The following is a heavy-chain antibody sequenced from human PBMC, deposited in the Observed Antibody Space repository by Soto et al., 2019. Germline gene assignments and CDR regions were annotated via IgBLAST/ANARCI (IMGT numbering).Heavy chain of an antibody. Sequence: SETLSLTCTVSGGSISTYYWSWIRQPPGKGLEWIGYIYYSGSTNYNPSLKSRVTISVDTSKNQFSLKLSSVTAADTAVYYCARASSDWYGAGEFDYWGQGTLVTVSS. CDR2: IYYSGST. D-gene: IGHD6-19*01. J-gene: IGHJ4*02. V-gene: IGHV4-59*01. CDR3: ARASSDWYGAGEFDY. CDR1: GGSISTYY.